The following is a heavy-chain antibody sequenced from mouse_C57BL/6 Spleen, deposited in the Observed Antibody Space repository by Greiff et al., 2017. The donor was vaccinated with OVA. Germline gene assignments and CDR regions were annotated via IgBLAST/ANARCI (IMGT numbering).Heavy chain of an antibody. CDR3: ARGGVVTEAWFAY. Sequence: QVQLQQSGAELVRPGTSVKVSCKASGYAFTNYLIEWVKQRPGQGLEWIGVINPGSGGTNYNEKFKGKATLTADKSSSTAYMQLSSLTSEDSAVYFCARGGVVTEAWFAYWGQGTLVTVSA. CDR1: GYAFTNYL. V-gene: IGHV1-54*01. CDR2: INPGSGGT. J-gene: IGHJ3*01. D-gene: IGHD2-2*01.